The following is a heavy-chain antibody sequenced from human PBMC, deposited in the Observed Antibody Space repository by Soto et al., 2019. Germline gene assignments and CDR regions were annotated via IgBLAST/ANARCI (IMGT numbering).Heavy chain of an antibody. V-gene: IGHV3-9*01. CDR1: GFICDDYA. D-gene: IGHD3-3*01. J-gene: IGHJ4*02. CDR3: AKDSVFGVAYGGGFDY. Sequence: DVQLVDSGGGLVQPGRSLRLSCAASGFICDDYAMHWVRQAPGKGLEWVSGITWHSGTIAYADSVKGRFTISRDNAKSSLYLQMNSLSDEDTALYYCAKDSVFGVAYGGGFDYWGQGTLVVVSS. CDR2: ITWHSGTI.